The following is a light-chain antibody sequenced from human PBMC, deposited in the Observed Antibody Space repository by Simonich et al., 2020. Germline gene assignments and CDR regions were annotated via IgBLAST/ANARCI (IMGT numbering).Light chain of an antibody. J-gene: IGKJ3*01. V-gene: IGKV1-9*01. Sequence: DIQLTQSPSFLSASVVERVTITCRSSQGISSYLSWSQQKPGKAPKLLIYAAPTLQSWVPSRFSGSGSVTEFTLTISSLQPEDFATYYCQQLNSYPFFGPGTKVDIK. CDR2: AAP. CDR3: QQLNSYPF. CDR1: QGISSY.